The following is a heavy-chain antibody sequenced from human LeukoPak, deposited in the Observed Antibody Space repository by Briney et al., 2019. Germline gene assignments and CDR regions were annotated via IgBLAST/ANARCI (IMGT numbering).Heavy chain of an antibody. CDR3: ARGTMVRGVIYN. CDR2: MNPNSGNT. Sequence: ASVKVSCKPSGYTFTNYDINWVRQATGQGLEWMGWMNPNSGNTGYAQKFQGRVTMTRNTSISTAYMELSSLTSEDTAVYYCARGTMVRGVIYNWGQGTLVTVSS. J-gene: IGHJ1*01. CDR1: GYTFTNYD. V-gene: IGHV1-8*01. D-gene: IGHD3-10*01.